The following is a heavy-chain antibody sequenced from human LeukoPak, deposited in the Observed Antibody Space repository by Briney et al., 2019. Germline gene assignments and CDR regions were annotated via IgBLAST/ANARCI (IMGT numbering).Heavy chain of an antibody. CDR3: AELGIPMIGGI. D-gene: IGHD3-10*02. J-gene: IGHJ6*04. CDR1: AFTFSSYG. CDR2: IQYDRTNE. V-gene: IGHV3-30*02. Sequence: GGSLRLSCAASAFTFSSYGMHWVRQAPGKGLEWVAYIQYDRTNEQYAHSVKGRFTISRDNAKNSLYLQMNSLRAEDTAVYYCAELGIPMIGGIWGKGTTVTISS.